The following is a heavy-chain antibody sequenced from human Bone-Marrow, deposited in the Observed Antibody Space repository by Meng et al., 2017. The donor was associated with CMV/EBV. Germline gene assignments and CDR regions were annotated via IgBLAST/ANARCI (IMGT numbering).Heavy chain of an antibody. V-gene: IGHV3-53*01. Sequence: GGSLRLSCAASGFTVSSNYMSWVRQAPGKGLEWVSVIYSGGSTYYADSVKGRFTISRDNSKNTLYLQMNSLRAEDTAVYYCARAIAAADPFFDDWGQGTRVTGYS. CDR1: GFTVSSNY. D-gene: IGHD6-13*01. CDR2: IYSGGST. CDR3: ARAIAAADPFFDD. J-gene: IGHJ4*02.